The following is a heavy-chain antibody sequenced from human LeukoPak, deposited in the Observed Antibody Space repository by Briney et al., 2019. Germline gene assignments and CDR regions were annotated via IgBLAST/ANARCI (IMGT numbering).Heavy chain of an antibody. J-gene: IGHJ4*02. D-gene: IGHD3-9*01. V-gene: IGHV3-23*01. CDR1: GFTFSTYE. CDR2: ISGSGGST. CDR3: AKQGRPTDILTGAFDY. Sequence: PGGSLRLSCVASGFTFSTYEMTWVRQAPGKGLEWVSAISGSGGSTYYADSVKGRFTISRDNSKNTLYLQMNSLRAEDTAVYYCAKQGRPTDILTGAFDYWGQGTLVTVSS.